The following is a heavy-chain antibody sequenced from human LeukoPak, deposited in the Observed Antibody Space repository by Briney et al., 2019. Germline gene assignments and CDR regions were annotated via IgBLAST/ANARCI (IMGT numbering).Heavy chain of an antibody. CDR3: ARAAYYDSSDYYFDY. J-gene: IGHJ4*02. CDR2: ISAYNGNT. V-gene: IGHV1-18*01. CDR1: GYTFTSYG. D-gene: IGHD3-22*01. Sequence: RASVKVSCKASGYTFTSYGISWVRQAPGQGLEWMGWISAYNGNTNYAQKLQGRVTMTTDTSTSTAYMELRSLRSDDTAVYYCARAAYYDSSDYYFDYWGQGTLVTVSS.